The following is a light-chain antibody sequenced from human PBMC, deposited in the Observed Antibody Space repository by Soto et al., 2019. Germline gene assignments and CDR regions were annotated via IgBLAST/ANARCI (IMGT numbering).Light chain of an antibody. CDR2: ATS. CDR3: QQYNSAPLT. CDR1: QGIATY. Sequence: DVQMTQSPSSLSAFVGDRVTITCRASQGIATYLAWFQQKPGKVPKLLIYATSTLQSGVPSRFSGSGSGTDFTLTINSLQPEDVGTYYCQQYNSAPLTFGGGTKVEIK. V-gene: IGKV1-27*01. J-gene: IGKJ4*01.